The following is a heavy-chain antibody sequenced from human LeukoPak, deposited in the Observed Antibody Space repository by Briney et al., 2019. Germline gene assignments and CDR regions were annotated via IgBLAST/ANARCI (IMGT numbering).Heavy chain of an antibody. CDR1: GFTFSSYG. CDR2: ISYDGSNK. V-gene: IGHV3-30*03. D-gene: IGHD4-23*01. J-gene: IGHJ4*02. Sequence: GGSLRLSCAASGFTFSSYGMHWVRQAPGKGLEWVAVISYDGSNKYYADSVKGRFTISRDNSKNTLYLQMNSLRAEDTAVYYCARRADYGGNLGDYWGQGTLVTVSS. CDR3: ARRADYGGNLGDY.